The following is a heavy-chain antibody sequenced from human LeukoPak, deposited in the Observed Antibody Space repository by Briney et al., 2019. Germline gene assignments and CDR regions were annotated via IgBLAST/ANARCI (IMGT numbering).Heavy chain of an antibody. CDR2: IFYSGST. D-gene: IGHD2/OR15-2a*01. V-gene: IGHV4-39*07. J-gene: IGHJ4*02. CDR3: ARGRGISRYYFDY. Sequence: SETLSLTCTVSSGSISTSNYYWGWVRQPPGKALEWIGNIFYSGSTYYSPSLKSRVTISVDTSKNQFSLKLSSVTAADTAVYYCARGRGISRYYFDYWGQGTLVTVSS. CDR1: SGSISTSNYY.